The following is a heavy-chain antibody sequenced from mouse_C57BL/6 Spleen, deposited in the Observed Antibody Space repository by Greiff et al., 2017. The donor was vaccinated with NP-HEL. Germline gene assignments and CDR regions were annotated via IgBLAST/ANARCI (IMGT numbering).Heavy chain of an antibody. CDR3: ARWIYYDYDVNAIDY. V-gene: IGHV1-64*01. D-gene: IGHD2-4*01. CDR1: GYTFTSYW. Sequence: QVQLQQPGAELVKPGASVKLSCKASGYTFTSYWMHWVKQRPGQGLEWIGMIHPNSGSTNYNEKFKSKATLTVDKSSSTAYMQLISLTSEDSAVYYCARWIYYDYDVNAIDYWCQGTSVTVSS. CDR2: IHPNSGST. J-gene: IGHJ4*01.